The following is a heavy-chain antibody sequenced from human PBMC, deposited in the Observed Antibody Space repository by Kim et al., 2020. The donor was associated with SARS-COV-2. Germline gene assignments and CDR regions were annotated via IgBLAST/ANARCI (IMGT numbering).Heavy chain of an antibody. Sequence: SETLSLTCTVSGGSVSSGSYYWSWIRQPPGKGLEWIGSIYYSGSTNYNPSLKSRVTISVDTSKNKFSLKLSSVTAADTAVYYCARDAIYGAFDIWGQGTMVTVSS. CDR1: GGSVSSGSYY. D-gene: IGHD3-10*01. J-gene: IGHJ3*02. CDR2: IYYSGST. CDR3: ARDAIYGAFDI. V-gene: IGHV4-61*01.